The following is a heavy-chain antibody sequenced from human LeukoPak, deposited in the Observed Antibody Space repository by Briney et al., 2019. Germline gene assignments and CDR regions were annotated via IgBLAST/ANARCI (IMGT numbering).Heavy chain of an antibody. CDR3: ARGSGMDV. V-gene: IGHV3-53*01. Sequence: PGGSLRLSCVASGVTVSSNYMNWVRQAPGKGLECVSVIYSDGTTSYADSMKGRFTISRDNSKNTLYLQMNSLRAEDTAVYYCARGSGMDVWGQGTTVTVSS. CDR2: IYSDGTT. J-gene: IGHJ6*02. CDR1: GVTVSSNY.